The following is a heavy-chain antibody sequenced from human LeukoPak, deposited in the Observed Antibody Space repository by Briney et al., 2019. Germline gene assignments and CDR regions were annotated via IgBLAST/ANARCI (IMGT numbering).Heavy chain of an antibody. J-gene: IGHJ5*02. V-gene: IGHV1-18*01. D-gene: IGHD3-22*01. CDR3: ARDKVKADYYDSSGYST. CDR2: ISAYNGNT. CDR1: GYTFTSYG. Sequence: ASVKVSCKASGYTFTSYGISWVRQAPGQGLEWMGWISAYNGNTNYAQKLQGRVTMTTDTSTSTAYMELRSLRSDDTAVYYCARDKVKADYYDSSGYSTWGQGTLVTVSS.